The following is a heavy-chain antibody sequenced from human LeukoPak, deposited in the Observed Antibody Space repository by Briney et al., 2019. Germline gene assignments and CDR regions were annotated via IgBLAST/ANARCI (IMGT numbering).Heavy chain of an antibody. CDR1: GGSISSSSYY. CDR2: IYYSGST. V-gene: IGHV4-39*01. CDR3: ARHEEYSYGYRKKTGVVSAYFDY. Sequence: PSETLSLTCTVSGGSISSSSYYWGWIRQPPGKGLEWIGSIYYSGSTYYNPSLKSRVTISVDTSKNQFSLKLSSVTAADTAVYYCARHEEYSYGYRKKTGVVSAYFDYWGQGTLVTVSS. D-gene: IGHD5-18*01. J-gene: IGHJ4*02.